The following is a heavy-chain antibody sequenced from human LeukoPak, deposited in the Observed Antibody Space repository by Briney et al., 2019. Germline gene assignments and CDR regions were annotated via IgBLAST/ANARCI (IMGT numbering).Heavy chain of an antibody. CDR1: GGSISSSSYY. J-gene: IGHJ5*02. CDR3: ARDSSDLLSDWFDP. D-gene: IGHD3-22*01. CDR2: IYYSGST. V-gene: IGHV4-39*02. Sequence: SETLSLTCTVSGGSISSSSYYWGWIRQPPGKGLEWIGSIYYSGSTYYNPSLKSRVTISVDTSKNQFSLKLSSVTAADTAVYYCARDSSDLLSDWFDPWGQGTLVTVS.